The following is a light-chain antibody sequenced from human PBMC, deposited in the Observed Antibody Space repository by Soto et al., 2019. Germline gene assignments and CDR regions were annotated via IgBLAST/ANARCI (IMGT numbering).Light chain of an antibody. J-gene: IGLJ1*01. CDR2: EAN. CDR1: SSDVGGYNY. V-gene: IGLV2-14*01. CDR3: SSYTSSSTFYV. Sequence: QSVLTQPASVSGSPGQSITISCTGTSSDVGGYNYVSWYQQHPGKAPKLMIYEANNRPSGVSNRFSGSKSGNTASLTISGLQAEDEADYYCSSYTSSSTFYVFGTGTKVTVL.